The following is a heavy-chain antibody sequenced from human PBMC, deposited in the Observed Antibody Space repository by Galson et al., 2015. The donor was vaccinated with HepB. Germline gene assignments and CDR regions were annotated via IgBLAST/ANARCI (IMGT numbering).Heavy chain of an antibody. J-gene: IGHJ4*02. D-gene: IGHD2-2*02. CDR2: IIPIFGTA. CDR1: GGTFSSYA. CDR3: ALEYCSSTSCYTFDY. V-gene: IGHV1-69*13. Sequence: SVKVSCKASGGTFSSYAISWVRQAPGQGLEWMGGIIPIFGTANYAQKFQGRVTITADESTSTAYMELSSLRSEDTAVHYCALEYCSSTSCYTFDYWGQGTLVTVSS.